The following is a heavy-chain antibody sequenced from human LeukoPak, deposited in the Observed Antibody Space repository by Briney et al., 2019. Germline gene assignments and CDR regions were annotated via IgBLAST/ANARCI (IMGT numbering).Heavy chain of an antibody. CDR1: GGSISSSSYY. Sequence: KPSETLSLTCTVSGGSISSSSYYWGWIRQPPGKGLEWLGSIYYSGSTYYNPSLKSRVTISVDTSKNQFSLKLSSVTAADTALYYCARRGEVRVFDYWGQGTLVTVSS. J-gene: IGHJ4*02. CDR2: IYYSGST. CDR3: ARRGEVRVFDY. D-gene: IGHD3-10*01. V-gene: IGHV4-39*01.